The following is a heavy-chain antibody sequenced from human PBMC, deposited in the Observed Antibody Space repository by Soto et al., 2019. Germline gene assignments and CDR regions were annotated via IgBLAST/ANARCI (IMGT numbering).Heavy chain of an antibody. Sequence: PGGSLRLSCAASGISFNNYALSWVRLAPGKGLEWVSGISGSGANTYYADSVKGRFTISRDNSKNTLSLQMNSLRADDTAVYYCANLIWFGALLQDYWGQGTLLTVSS. J-gene: IGHJ4*02. CDR3: ANLIWFGALLQDY. CDR2: ISGSGANT. V-gene: IGHV3-23*01. D-gene: IGHD3-10*01. CDR1: GISFNNYA.